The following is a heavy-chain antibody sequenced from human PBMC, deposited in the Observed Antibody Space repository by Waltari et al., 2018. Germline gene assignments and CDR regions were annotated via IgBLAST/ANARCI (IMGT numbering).Heavy chain of an antibody. CDR2: VSGRRDYS. J-gene: IGHJ3*02. V-gene: IGHV3-21*01. CDR3: TRELGHSGYGGRRYGGFEM. Sequence: EVQLVESGGGLVKPGGSLRLSCEGSGFIFSSYSLNWVRQAPGKGLEGVSSVSGRRDYSDYAEALRGRFTISRDNAKRSLYLQMNSLRVEDTAVYYCTRELGHSGYGGRRYGGFEMWGQGTMVTVS. D-gene: IGHD5-12*01. CDR1: GFIFSSYS.